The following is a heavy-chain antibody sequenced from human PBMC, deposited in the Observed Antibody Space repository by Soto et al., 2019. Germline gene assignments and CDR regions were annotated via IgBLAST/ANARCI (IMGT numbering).Heavy chain of an antibody. CDR3: AATTMTYCGGDCLDCYFDY. D-gene: IGHD2-21*02. V-gene: IGHV1-58*01. CDR1: GFTFTSSA. CDR2: IVVGSGNT. J-gene: IGHJ4*02. Sequence: QMQLVQSGPEVKKPGTSVKVSCKASGFTFTSSAVQWVRQARGQRLEWIGWIVVGSGNTNYAQKFQERVTITRDMSTSTAYMELSSLRSEDTAVYYCAATTMTYCGGDCLDCYFDYWGQGTLVTVSS.